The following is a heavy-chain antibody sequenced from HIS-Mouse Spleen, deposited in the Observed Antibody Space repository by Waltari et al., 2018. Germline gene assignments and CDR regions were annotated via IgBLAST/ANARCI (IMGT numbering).Heavy chain of an antibody. D-gene: IGHD6-19*01. CDR1: GFTSSSYG. CDR2: ISYDGSNK. Sequence: QVQLVESGGGVAQLGRSLGLSCAASGFTSSSYGMRGVGQAPGKGLEWVAVISYDGSNKYYADSVKGRFTISRDNSKNTLYLQMNSLRAEDTAVYYCAKASSDWLDYWGQGTLVTVSS. CDR3: AKASSDWLDY. V-gene: IGHV3-30*18. J-gene: IGHJ4*02.